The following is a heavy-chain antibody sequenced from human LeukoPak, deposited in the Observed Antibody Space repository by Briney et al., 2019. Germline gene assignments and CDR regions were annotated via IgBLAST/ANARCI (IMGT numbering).Heavy chain of an antibody. CDR1: GFTFSSYG. V-gene: IGHV3-33*01. J-gene: IGHJ4*02. D-gene: IGHD6-13*01. CDR3: ARGFSSSWAFDY. Sequence: GRSLRLSCAASGFTFSSYGMHWVRQAPGKGLEWVAIIWYDGSNTYYADSVKGRFTISRDNSKNTLYLQMNSLRAEDTAVYYCARGFSSSWAFDYWGQGALVTVSS. CDR2: IWYDGSNT.